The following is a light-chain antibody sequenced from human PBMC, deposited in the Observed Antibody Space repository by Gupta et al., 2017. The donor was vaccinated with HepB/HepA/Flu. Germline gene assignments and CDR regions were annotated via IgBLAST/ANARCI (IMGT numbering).Light chain of an antibody. J-gene: IGLJ3*02. V-gene: IGLV5-45*02. Sequence: QAVLPQPSSLSASPGASASLTCTLRSGINVGTYRIYWYQQKPGSPPQYLLRYKSDSDKKQGSGVPSRFSGSKDAAANAGILLIAGLQAEDEDDYYCMIWHSSAWVFGGGTKLTVL. CDR2: YKSDSDK. CDR3: MIWHSSAWV. CDR1: SGINVGTYR.